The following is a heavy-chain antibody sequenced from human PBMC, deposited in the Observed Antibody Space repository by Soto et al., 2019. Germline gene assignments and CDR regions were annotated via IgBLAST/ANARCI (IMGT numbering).Heavy chain of an antibody. Sequence: QVQLVQSGAEVKKPGSSVKVSCKASGGTFSSYTISWVRQAPGQGPEWMGRIIPILGIANYAQKFQGRVTITADKSTSTAYMELSSLRSEDTAVYYCARDSGYGGDYWGQGTLVTVSS. CDR1: GGTFSSYT. J-gene: IGHJ4*02. CDR2: IIPILGIA. D-gene: IGHD5-12*01. V-gene: IGHV1-69*08. CDR3: ARDSGYGGDY.